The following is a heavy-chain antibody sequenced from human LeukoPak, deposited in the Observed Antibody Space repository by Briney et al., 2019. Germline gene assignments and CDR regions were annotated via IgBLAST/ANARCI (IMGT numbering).Heavy chain of an antibody. D-gene: IGHD6-19*01. Sequence: SETLSLTCAVYGGSFSGYYWSWIRQPPGKGLEWIGEINHSGSTNYNPSLKSRVTIPVDTSKNQFSLKLSSVTAADTAVYYCARLRRRAVAGTHYFDYWGQGTLVTVSS. CDR2: INHSGST. CDR1: GGSFSGYY. V-gene: IGHV4-34*01. J-gene: IGHJ4*02. CDR3: ARLRRRAVAGTHYFDY.